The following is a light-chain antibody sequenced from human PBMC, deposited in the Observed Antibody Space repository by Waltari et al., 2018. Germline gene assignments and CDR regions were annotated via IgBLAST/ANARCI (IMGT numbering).Light chain of an antibody. V-gene: IGLV3-1*01. J-gene: IGLJ2*01. CDR2: QDT. CDR3: QAWDSSTYHVV. Sequence: SYELTQPPSVSVSPGQTASITCSGDKLGDKYACWYQQKPGQSPVVVLYQDTNRPSGIPGGFAGSNSGNTATLTISGTQAMDEADYYCQAWDSSTYHVVFGGGTKLTVL. CDR1: KLGDKY.